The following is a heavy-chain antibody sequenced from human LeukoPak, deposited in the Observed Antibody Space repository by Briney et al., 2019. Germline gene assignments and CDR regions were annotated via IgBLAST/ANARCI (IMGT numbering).Heavy chain of an antibody. CDR2: ISHSGST. CDR3: ARDGYYYDGSFRY. J-gene: IGHJ4*02. CDR1: GYSISTGYF. D-gene: IGHD3-22*01. V-gene: IGHV4-38-2*02. Sequence: SETLSLTCAVSGYSISTGYFWAWIRQSPGKGLEWIGSISHSGSTYSKSSLKSRVIISVDTSNNQFSLKLTSVTAADTATYYCARDGYYYDGSFRYWGQGMRVAVSS.